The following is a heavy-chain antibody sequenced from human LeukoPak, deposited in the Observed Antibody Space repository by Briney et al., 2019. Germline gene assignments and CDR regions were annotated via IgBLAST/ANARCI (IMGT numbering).Heavy chain of an antibody. V-gene: IGHV4-31*03. CDR2: IYHSGSA. CDR1: GGSISNGGYF. CDR3: AKIPERSFRGWFDP. D-gene: IGHD3-10*01. J-gene: IGHJ5*02. Sequence: SETLSLTCTVSGGSISNGGYFWSWIRQHPGKGLEWIGYIYHSGSAYRNPSLKSRITISVDTSKNQLSLKLTSVTAADTAMYYLAKIPERSFRGWFDPWGQGSLVTVSS.